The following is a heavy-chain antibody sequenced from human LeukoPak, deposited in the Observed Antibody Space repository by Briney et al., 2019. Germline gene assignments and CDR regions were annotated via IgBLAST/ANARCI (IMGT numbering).Heavy chain of an antibody. CDR1: GGSISSGDYY. Sequence: PSQTLSLTCTVSGGSISSGDYYWSWIRQPPGKGLEWIGYIYYSGSTYYHPSLKSRVTISVDTSKNQFSLKLSSVTAADTAVYYCARARVEMATIEFDYWGQGTLVTVSS. V-gene: IGHV4-30-4*01. D-gene: IGHD5-24*01. J-gene: IGHJ4*02. CDR2: IYYSGST. CDR3: ARARVEMATIEFDY.